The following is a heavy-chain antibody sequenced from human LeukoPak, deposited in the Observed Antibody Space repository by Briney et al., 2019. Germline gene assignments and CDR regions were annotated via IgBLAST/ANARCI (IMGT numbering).Heavy chain of an antibody. D-gene: IGHD3-9*01. CDR2: IYYSGST. J-gene: IGHJ4*02. CDR3: FFLKQKAAYDILTGYIDY. CDR1: GGSISSSSYY. V-gene: IGHV4-39*01. Sequence: SETLSLTCTVSGGSISSSSYYWGWIRQPPGKGLEWLGSIYYSGSTCYNPSLKSRVTISVDTSKNQFSLTLSSVTAADTAVYYCFFLKQKAAYDILTGYIDYWGQGTLVTVSS.